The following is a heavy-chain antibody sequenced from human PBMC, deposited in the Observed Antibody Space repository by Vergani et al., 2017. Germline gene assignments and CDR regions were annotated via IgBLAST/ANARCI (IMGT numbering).Heavy chain of an antibody. CDR2: IIPILGIA. CDR1: GGTFSSYT. CDR3: ARGAYYDFWSCYDHYYYYMDV. V-gene: IGHV1-69*02. D-gene: IGHD3-3*01. J-gene: IGHJ6*03. Sequence: QVQLVQSGAEVKKPGSSVKVSCKASGGTFSSYTISWVRQAPGQGLEWMGRIIPILGIANYAQKFQGRVTSTAEKSTSTAYMELSSLRSEDTAVYYCARGAYYDFWSCYDHYYYYMDVWGKGTTVTVSS.